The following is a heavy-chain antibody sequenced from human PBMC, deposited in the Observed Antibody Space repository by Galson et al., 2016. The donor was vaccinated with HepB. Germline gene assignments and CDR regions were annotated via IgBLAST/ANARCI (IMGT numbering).Heavy chain of an antibody. Sequence: SLRLSCAASGFTFRSYGMNWVRQAPGKGLEWVATISYDGNNKYSADSVKGRFTISGDNSKNTLYLQMNTLRAEDTAVYFCAKSDILAGYSAFDFWGQGTLVTVSS. CDR2: ISYDGNNK. J-gene: IGHJ4*02. V-gene: IGHV3-30*18. CDR3: AKSDILAGYSAFDF. CDR1: GFTFRSYG. D-gene: IGHD3-9*01.